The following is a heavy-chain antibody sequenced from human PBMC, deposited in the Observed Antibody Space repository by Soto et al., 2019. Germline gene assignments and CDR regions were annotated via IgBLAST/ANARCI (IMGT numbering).Heavy chain of an antibody. J-gene: IGHJ6*03. V-gene: IGHV3-23*01. CDR2: VSGSGRTT. D-gene: IGHD3-16*01. CDR3: AKFRGPSYSYYYMDV. Sequence: EVQLLESGGGLVQPGGSLRLSCAGSGFTFGTYAMKWLRQAPGRGLECVSFVSGSGRTTYYADSVKGRFTVSRDNSKNTRYLQMNSLRAEDTALYYCAKFRGPSYSYYYMDVWGKGTTVTVSS. CDR1: GFTFGTYA.